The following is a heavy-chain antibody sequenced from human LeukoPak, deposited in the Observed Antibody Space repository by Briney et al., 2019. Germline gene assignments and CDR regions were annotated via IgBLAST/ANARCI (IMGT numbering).Heavy chain of an antibody. V-gene: IGHV3-48*04. J-gene: IGHJ4*02. CDR1: GFTFSDFS. CDR3: ARGTHWSYYYDSSGYSDY. D-gene: IGHD3-22*01. Sequence: GGSLRLSCVASGFTFSDFSLNWVRQAPGKGLEWISYIGSAIYYADSVKGRFTISRDNAKNSLYLQMNSLRAEDTAVYYCARGTHWSYYYDSSGYSDYWGQGTLVTVSS. CDR2: IGSAI.